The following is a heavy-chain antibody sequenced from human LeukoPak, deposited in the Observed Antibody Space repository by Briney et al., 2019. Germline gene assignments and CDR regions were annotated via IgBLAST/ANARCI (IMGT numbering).Heavy chain of an antibody. CDR2: ISGSGGST. Sequence: PAGGSLRLSCAASGFTFSSYAMSWVRQASGKGLEWVSAISGSGGSTYYADSVKGRFTISRDNSKNTLYLQMNSLRAEDTAVYYCAKEGGYSGYQWVWFDPWGQGTLVTVSS. CDR3: AKEGGYSGYQWVWFDP. CDR1: GFTFSSYA. D-gene: IGHD5-12*01. J-gene: IGHJ5*02. V-gene: IGHV3-23*01.